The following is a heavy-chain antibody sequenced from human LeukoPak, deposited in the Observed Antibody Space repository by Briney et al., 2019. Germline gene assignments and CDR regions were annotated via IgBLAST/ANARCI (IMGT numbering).Heavy chain of an antibody. CDR1: GGSTSNYF. D-gene: IGHD3-10*01. CDR2: IHTSGTT. Sequence: SETLSLTCNVTGGSTSNYFWSWIRQPAGKGLEWKGLEWIGRIHTSGTTNYNSSLKSRIPMSVDTSKNQFSLILNSVSAADTAIYYCARESTGSSSHAFDIWGPGTRVTVSS. CDR3: ARESTGSSSHAFDI. V-gene: IGHV4-4*07. J-gene: IGHJ3*02.